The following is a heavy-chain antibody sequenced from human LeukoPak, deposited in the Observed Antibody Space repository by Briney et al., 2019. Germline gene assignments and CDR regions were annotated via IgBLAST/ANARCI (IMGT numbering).Heavy chain of an antibody. J-gene: IGHJ4*02. D-gene: IGHD3-3*01. V-gene: IGHV3-7*03. Sequence: GGSLRLSCAASGFTFSSYWMSWVRQAPGKGLEWVANIKQDGSEKYYVDSVKGRFTISRDNAKNSLYLQMNSLRAEDTALYYCATFWSGYYRGDYWGQGTLVTVSS. CDR1: GFTFSSYW. CDR2: IKQDGSEK. CDR3: ATFWSGYYRGDY.